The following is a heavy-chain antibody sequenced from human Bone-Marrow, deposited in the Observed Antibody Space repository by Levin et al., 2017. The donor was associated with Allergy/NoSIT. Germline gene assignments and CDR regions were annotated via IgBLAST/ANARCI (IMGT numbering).Heavy chain of an antibody. J-gene: IGHJ4*02. CDR2: ISSSSGSI. CDR1: GFSFADYA. D-gene: IGHD6-13*01. V-gene: IGHV3-9*01. Sequence: SCAASGFSFADYAMHWVRQAPGKGLEWVSGISSSSGSIGYADSVKGRFTISRDNTENSLYLQMNSLRREDTALYYCAREGSWSSTWLGNYYFDCWGQGTLVTVSS. CDR3: AREGSWSSTWLGNYYFDC.